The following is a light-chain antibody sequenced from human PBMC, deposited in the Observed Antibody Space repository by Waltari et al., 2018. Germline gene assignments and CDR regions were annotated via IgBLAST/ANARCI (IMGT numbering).Light chain of an antibody. Sequence: QYALTQPASVSGSPGQSITIPCTGTSSDVGGFHYVSWYQQHPSKAPQLMIYDVSTRPSRVSNRFSGSKSLNTASLTISGLQSEDEADYYCISYTSSSLVVFGGGTKQTVL. J-gene: IGLJ2*01. CDR3: ISYTSSSLVV. CDR1: SSDVGGFHY. V-gene: IGLV2-14*01. CDR2: DVS.